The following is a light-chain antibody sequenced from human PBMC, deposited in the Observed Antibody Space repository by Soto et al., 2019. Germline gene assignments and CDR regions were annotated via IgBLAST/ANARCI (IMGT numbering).Light chain of an antibody. Sequence: DIQMTQSPSSLSESVGDRVTITCRASQGISTYLNWYHQKPGKAPKLLIYAASSLQSGVPSRFSGSGSETDFTLTISSLQPEDFATYSCQQSYSTTWTFGQGTKVDIK. J-gene: IGKJ1*01. V-gene: IGKV1-39*01. CDR3: QQSYSTTWT. CDR1: QGISTY. CDR2: AAS.